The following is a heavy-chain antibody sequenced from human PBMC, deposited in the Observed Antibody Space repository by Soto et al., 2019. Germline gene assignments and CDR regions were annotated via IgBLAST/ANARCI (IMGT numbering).Heavy chain of an antibody. CDR1: GGPISSGDYY. V-gene: IGHV4-30-4*01. J-gene: IGHJ4*02. D-gene: IGHD1-1*01. Sequence: QVQLQESGPGLVEPSQTLSLTCTVSGGPISSGDYYWSWIRQPPGKGLEWIGYKHYSGSTYYNPSLKWRVTMSVDTSKNPFSLKLSSVTAADPAVYYCGRVQGGGGGMVHNYWGQGPLVTVSS. CDR2: KHYSGST. CDR3: GRVQGGGGGMVHNY.